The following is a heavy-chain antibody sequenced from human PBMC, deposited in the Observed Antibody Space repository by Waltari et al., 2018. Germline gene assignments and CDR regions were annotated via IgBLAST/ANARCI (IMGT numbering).Heavy chain of an antibody. CDR2: IKSKTEGGTT. CDR3: TSRRDYGDYGGGVFDY. Sequence: EVQLVESGGGLVKPGGSLRLSCAASGFTFSNAWMSWVRQAPGKGLEWVGRIKSKTEGGTTDYAAPVKGRFTISRDDSKNTLYLQMNSLKTEDTAVYYCTSRRDYGDYGGGVFDYWGQGTLVTVSS. CDR1: GFTFSNAW. D-gene: IGHD4-17*01. V-gene: IGHV3-15*01. J-gene: IGHJ4*02.